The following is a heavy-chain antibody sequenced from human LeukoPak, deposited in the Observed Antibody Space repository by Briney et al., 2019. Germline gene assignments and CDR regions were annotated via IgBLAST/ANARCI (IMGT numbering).Heavy chain of an antibody. D-gene: IGHD4-17*01. J-gene: IGHJ4*02. V-gene: IGHV3-15*01. CDR1: GFTFSNAW. CDR3: TTISPAPYTTVTTTSENVDY. Sequence: ETGGSLRLSCAASGFTFSNAWMSWVRQAPGKGLEWVGRIKSKTDGATTDYAAPVKGRFTISRDDSKNTLYLQMNSLKTEDTAVYYCTTISPAPYTTVTTTSENVDYWGQGTLVTVSS. CDR2: IKSKTDGATT.